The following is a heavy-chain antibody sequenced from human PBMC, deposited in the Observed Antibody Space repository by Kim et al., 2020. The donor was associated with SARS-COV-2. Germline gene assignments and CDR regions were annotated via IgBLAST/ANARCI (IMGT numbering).Heavy chain of an antibody. Sequence: SETLSLTCAVYGGSFSGYYWSWIRQPPGKGLEWIGEINHSGSTNYNPSLKSRVTISVDTSKNQFSLKLSSVTAADTAVYYCARGYRIAAAATFDYWGQGTLVTVSS. V-gene: IGHV4-34*01. CDR2: INHSGST. J-gene: IGHJ4*02. CDR1: GGSFSGYY. D-gene: IGHD6-13*01. CDR3: ARGYRIAAAATFDY.